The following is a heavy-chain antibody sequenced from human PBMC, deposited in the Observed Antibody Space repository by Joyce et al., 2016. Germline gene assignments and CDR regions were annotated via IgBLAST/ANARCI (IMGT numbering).Heavy chain of an antibody. Sequence: QVQLQESGPGLVKPSQTLSLTCTVSGASISSGNYYWSWVRQRPGKGLEWIGYIFYTWYTFYNPALRSRVTISIDTSKKQFSLRQNSVTAADTAVYYCARVALNYDILTGYSSNWFDPWGQGILVTVSS. CDR3: ARVALNYDILTGYSSNWFDP. V-gene: IGHV4-31*03. CDR1: GASISSGNYY. J-gene: IGHJ5*02. D-gene: IGHD3-9*01. CDR2: IFYTWYT.